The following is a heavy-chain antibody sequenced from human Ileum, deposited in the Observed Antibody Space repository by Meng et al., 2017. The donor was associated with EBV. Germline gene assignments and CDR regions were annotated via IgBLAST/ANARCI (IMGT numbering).Heavy chain of an antibody. V-gene: IGHV4-4*02. CDR3: ARTGVGLAFDY. J-gene: IGHJ4*02. CDR1: GESMTNNNW. D-gene: IGHD2-8*01. CDR2: IYHSGST. Sequence: LRESVPGLVKSSGTLSLTCGVSGESMTNNNWWTWVRQPPGKGLEWIGEIYHSGSTNYNPSLQSRATISVDMSKKQFSLKLRSVTAADTAVYYCARTGVGLAFDYWGLGTLVTVSS.